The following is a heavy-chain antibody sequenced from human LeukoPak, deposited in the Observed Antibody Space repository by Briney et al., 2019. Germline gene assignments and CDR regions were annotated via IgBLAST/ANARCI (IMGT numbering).Heavy chain of an antibody. V-gene: IGHV1-69*05. J-gene: IGHJ3*02. Sequence: SVKVSCKASGGTFSSYAISWVRQAPGQGLEWMGGIIPIFGTANYAQKFQGRVTITTDESTSTAYMELSSLRSEDTAVYYCARDQSRDGYNLDAFDIWGQGTMVTVSS. CDR1: GGTFSSYA. D-gene: IGHD5-24*01. CDR2: IIPIFGTA. CDR3: ARDQSRDGYNLDAFDI.